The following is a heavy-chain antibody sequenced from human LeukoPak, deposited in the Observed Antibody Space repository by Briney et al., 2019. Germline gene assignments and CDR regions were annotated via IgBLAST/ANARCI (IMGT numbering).Heavy chain of an antibody. J-gene: IGHJ5*02. Sequence: SETLSLTCTVSGGSISSYYWSWIRQPPGRGLEWIGYIYYSGSTNYNPSLKSRVTISVDTSKNQFSLKLSSVTAADTAVYYCARAGTPNWFDPWGQGTLVTVSS. CDR3: ARAGTPNWFDP. CDR2: IYYSGST. V-gene: IGHV4-59*01. CDR1: GGSISSYY. D-gene: IGHD6-13*01.